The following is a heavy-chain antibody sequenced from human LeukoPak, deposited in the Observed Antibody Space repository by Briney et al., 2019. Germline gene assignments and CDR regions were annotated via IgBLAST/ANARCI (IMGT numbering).Heavy chain of an antibody. CDR1: GGSINIINYY. Sequence: RSSETLSLTCTVSGGSINIINYYWGWIRQPPGKGLEWIGEINHSGSTNYNPSLKSRVTISVDTSKNQFSLKLSSVTAADTAVYYCARDFPNQYSSGWYWFDPWGQGTLVTVSS. CDR3: ARDFPNQYSSGWYWFDP. J-gene: IGHJ5*02. D-gene: IGHD6-19*01. V-gene: IGHV4-39*07. CDR2: INHSGST.